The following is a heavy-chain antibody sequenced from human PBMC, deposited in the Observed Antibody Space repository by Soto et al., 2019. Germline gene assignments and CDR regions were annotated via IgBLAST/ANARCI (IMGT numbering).Heavy chain of an antibody. CDR2: ISPAFGTT. Sequence: QVQLVQSGAEVKKPGSSVKVSCKASGGTFSSYDISWLRQAPGQGLEWMGGISPAFGTTNYDQKYQGSVTITADGSTSRAYMERGSLRSADTAVNYCPTSAPSIVVGSAASNQYSYVMDVWGQGTTVSVSS. CDR1: GGTFSSYD. CDR3: PTSAPSIVVGSAASNQYSYVMDV. D-gene: IGHD2-2*01. V-gene: IGHV1-69*01. J-gene: IGHJ6*02.